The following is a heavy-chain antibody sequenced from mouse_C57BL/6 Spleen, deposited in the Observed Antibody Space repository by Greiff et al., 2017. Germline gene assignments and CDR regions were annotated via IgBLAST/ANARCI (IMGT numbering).Heavy chain of an antibody. CDR3: TRDDNYGAMDY. CDR2: ISSGGDYI. D-gene: IGHD1-1*01. CDR1: GFTFSSYA. J-gene: IGHJ4*01. Sequence: EVQLVESGEGLVKPGGSLKLSCAASGFTFSSYAMSWVRQTPEKRLEWVAYISSGGDYIYYADTVKGRFTISSDNARNALYLQSSRLKSEDTAMFYCTRDDNYGAMDYWGQGTSVTVSS. V-gene: IGHV5-9-1*02.